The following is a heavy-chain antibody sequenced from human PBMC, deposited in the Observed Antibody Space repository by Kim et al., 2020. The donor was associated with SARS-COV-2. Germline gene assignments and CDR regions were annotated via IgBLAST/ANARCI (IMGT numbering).Heavy chain of an antibody. V-gene: IGHV1-8*01. J-gene: IGHJ6*03. CDR1: GYTFTSYD. CDR2: MNPNSGNT. CDR3: ARESGRSKRPYFYYYYMDV. D-gene: IGHD1-26*01. Sequence: ASVKVSCKASGYTFTSYDINWVRQATGQGLEWMGWMNPNSGNTGYAQKFQGRVTMTRNTSISTAYMELSSLRSEDTAVYYCARESGRSKRPYFYYYYMDVWGKGTTVTVSS.